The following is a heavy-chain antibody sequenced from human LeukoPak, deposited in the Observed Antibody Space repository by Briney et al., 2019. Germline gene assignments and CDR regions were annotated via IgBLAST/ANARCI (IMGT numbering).Heavy chain of an antibody. Sequence: GGSLTLSCAASGFIFSSYGMSWVRQAPGKGLEWVSSISSSTSNIYYAGFVKGRFTISRDNAEDSLYLQMNSLRAEDTAVYYCARNDFDLDYWGQGTLVTVSS. D-gene: IGHD2-21*02. CDR2: ISSSTSNI. J-gene: IGHJ4*02. CDR3: ARNDFDLDY. CDR1: GFIFSSYG. V-gene: IGHV3-21*01.